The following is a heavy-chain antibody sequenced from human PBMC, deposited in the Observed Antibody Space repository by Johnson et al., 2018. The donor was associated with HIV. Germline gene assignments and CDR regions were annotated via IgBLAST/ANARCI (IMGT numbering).Heavy chain of an antibody. J-gene: IGHJ3*02. CDR2: IRYDGSKK. CDR1: GFTFGSYV. CDR3: ATRDPTPRPVVCDI. V-gene: IGHV3-30*02. Sequence: QVQLVESGGGLVQPGGSLRLSCAASGFTFGSYVMSWVRQAPGKGLAWVAFIRYDGSKKNYAVSVKGRFTISRDNSKKTLYLQLNSLRTEDTAVYYCATRDPTPRPVVCDIWGQGTMFTVSS. D-gene: IGHD4-23*01.